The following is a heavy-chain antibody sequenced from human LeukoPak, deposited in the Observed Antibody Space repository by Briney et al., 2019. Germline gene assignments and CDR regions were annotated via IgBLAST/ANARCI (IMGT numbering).Heavy chain of an antibody. CDR1: GYTFISYV. Sequence: ASVKVSCKASGYTFISYVISWVRQAPGQGLEWMGWVSAYNGNTNYTQKLQGRVTMTTDTSTSTAYMELRSLRSDDTAVYYCARDGPGWIQLWPHAFDVWGQGTMVTVSS. CDR2: VSAYNGNT. CDR3: ARDGPGWIQLWPHAFDV. D-gene: IGHD5-18*01. V-gene: IGHV1-18*01. J-gene: IGHJ3*01.